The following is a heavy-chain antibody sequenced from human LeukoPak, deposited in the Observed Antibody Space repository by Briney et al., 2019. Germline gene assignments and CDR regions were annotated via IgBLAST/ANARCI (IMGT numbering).Heavy chain of an antibody. CDR1: GYTFTSYG. J-gene: IGHJ6*03. CDR2: ISAYNGHT. D-gene: IGHD3-10*01. V-gene: IGHV1-18*01. Sequence: ASVKVSCKASGYTFTSYGLSWVRQAPGQGLEWMGWISAYNGHTNYAQKLQGRVTMTTDTSTSTAYMELRSLRSDDTAVYYCATYFGELSPYYYYYYMDVWGKGTTVTVSS. CDR3: ATYFGELSPYYYYYYMDV.